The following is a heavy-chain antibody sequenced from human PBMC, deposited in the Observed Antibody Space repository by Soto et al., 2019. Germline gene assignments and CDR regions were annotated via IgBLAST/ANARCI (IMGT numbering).Heavy chain of an antibody. Sequence: GGSLRLSCAASGFTFSSYGMHWVRQAPGRGLEWVAVIWYDGSNKYYADSVKGRFTISRDNSKNTLYLQMNSLSAEDTAVYYCARDPLIGDTAYGLDVWGQGTTVTVSS. V-gene: IGHV3-33*01. D-gene: IGHD2-21*01. CDR2: IWYDGSNK. CDR1: GFTFSSYG. J-gene: IGHJ6*02. CDR3: ARDPLIGDTAYGLDV.